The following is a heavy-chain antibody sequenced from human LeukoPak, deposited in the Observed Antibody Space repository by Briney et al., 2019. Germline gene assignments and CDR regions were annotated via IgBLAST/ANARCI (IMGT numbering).Heavy chain of an antibody. CDR2: ISVYNGNT. V-gene: IGHV1-18*01. CDR1: GYTFTTYG. D-gene: IGHD2-15*01. J-gene: IGHJ4*02. Sequence: ASVKVSCKASGYTFTTYGISWVRQAPGQGLEWMGWISVYNGNTNYAQNLQGRVTMTTDTSTNTAYMELRSLRSGDTAVYYCARGPYCSGGTCYSQYFDYWGQGTLVTASS. CDR3: ARGPYCSGGTCYSQYFDY.